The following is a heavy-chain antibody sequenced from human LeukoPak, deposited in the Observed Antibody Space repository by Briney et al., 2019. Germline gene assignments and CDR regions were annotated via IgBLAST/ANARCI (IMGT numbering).Heavy chain of an antibody. CDR2: IYTSGST. D-gene: IGHD6-13*01. CDR1: GGSISSYY. CDR3: ARHTYGSSLPLDY. J-gene: IGHJ4*02. Sequence: SETLSLTCAVSGGSISSYYWSWIRQPAGKGLEWIGRIYTSGSTSYNPSLKSRVTMSVDTSKNQFSLKLTSVTAADMAVYYCARHTYGSSLPLDYWGQGTLVTVSS. V-gene: IGHV4-4*07.